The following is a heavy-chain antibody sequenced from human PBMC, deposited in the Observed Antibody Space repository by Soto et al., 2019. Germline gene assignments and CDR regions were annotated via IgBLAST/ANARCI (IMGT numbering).Heavy chain of an antibody. CDR3: ATDYGDYADAFDI. CDR1: GFTVSSNY. D-gene: IGHD4-17*01. CDR2: IYSGGST. Sequence: GGSLRLSCAASGFTVSSNYMSWVRQAPGKGLEWVSVIYSGGSTYYADSVKGRFTISRHNSKNTLYLQMNSLRAEDTAVYYCATDYGDYADAFDIWGQGTMVTVSS. J-gene: IGHJ3*02. V-gene: IGHV3-53*04.